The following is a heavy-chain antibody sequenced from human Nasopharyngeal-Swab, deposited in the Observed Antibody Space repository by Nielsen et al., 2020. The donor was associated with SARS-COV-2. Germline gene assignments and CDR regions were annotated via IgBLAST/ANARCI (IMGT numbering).Heavy chain of an antibody. D-gene: IGHD6-13*01. V-gene: IGHV3-23*01. CDR3: AKSTIGSGSSLFFDY. Sequence: GESLKISCVGSGFIFVDYDINWVRQAPGKGLEWVSIISGSGFITHYGDSVRGRLTISRDNSKNTVYLQMNSLTVDDTAVYYRAKSTIGSGSSLFFDYWGQGTLVTVSS. CDR2: ISGSGFIT. CDR1: GFIFVDYD. J-gene: IGHJ4*02.